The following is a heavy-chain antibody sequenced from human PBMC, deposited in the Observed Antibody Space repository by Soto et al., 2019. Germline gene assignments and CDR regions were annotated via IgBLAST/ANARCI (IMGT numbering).Heavy chain of an antibody. CDR2: MNPTSGNT. V-gene: IGHV1-8*02. Sequence: GASVKVSCKASGYTFTSYGISWVRQAPGQGHEWLGWMNPTSGNTGYAQKFQGRVIMTRDTSISTAYMELSTLRSEDTALYYCVVATADAFDIWGQGTMVTVSS. CDR1: GYTFTSYG. CDR3: VVATADAFDI. J-gene: IGHJ3*02. D-gene: IGHD5-12*01.